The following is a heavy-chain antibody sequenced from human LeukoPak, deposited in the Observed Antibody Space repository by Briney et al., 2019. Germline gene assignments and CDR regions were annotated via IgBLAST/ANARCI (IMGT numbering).Heavy chain of an antibody. J-gene: IGHJ4*02. Sequence: GRTLRLSCETSGFTFSNYGMHWVRQTPGKGLEWVAAIWHDGSNIFYADSVKGRFTISRDNSKNTLFLQMSSLRAEDTALYYCAREIVGEGNFDCWGQGTLVTVSS. CDR1: GFTFSNYG. D-gene: IGHD2-15*01. CDR3: AREIVGEGNFDC. CDR2: IWHDGSNI. V-gene: IGHV3-33*01.